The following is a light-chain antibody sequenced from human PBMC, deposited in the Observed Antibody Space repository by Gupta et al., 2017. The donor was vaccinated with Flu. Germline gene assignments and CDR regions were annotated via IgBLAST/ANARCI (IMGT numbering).Light chain of an antibody. Sequence: KTARITCGGNNIGSKNVHGYQQKSGQAPVVVVNDDRDRPSGSPERLSGSNSGNTATLTISRVEAGDEADYYCQVWDSSSDHHYVFGTGTKVTVL. CDR2: DDR. CDR3: QVWDSSSDHHYV. V-gene: IGLV3-21*03. J-gene: IGLJ1*01. CDR1: NIGSKN.